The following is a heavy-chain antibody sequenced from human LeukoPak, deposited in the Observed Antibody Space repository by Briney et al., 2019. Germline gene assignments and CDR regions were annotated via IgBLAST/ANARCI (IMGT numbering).Heavy chain of an antibody. Sequence: GGSLRLSCAASGFTFSSYSMNWVRQAPGKGLEGVSSISSSSSYIYYADSVKGRFTISRDNAKNSLYLQMNSLRHEDTAVYYCARDSIVVVPAAFDYWGQGTLVTVSS. CDR3: ARDSIVVVPAAFDY. D-gene: IGHD2-2*01. CDR2: ISSSSSYI. V-gene: IGHV3-21*01. J-gene: IGHJ4*02. CDR1: GFTFSSYS.